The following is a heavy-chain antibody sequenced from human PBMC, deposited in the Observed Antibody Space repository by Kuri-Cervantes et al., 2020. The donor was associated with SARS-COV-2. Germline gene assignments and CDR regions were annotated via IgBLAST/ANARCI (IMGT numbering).Heavy chain of an antibody. CDR2: INPNSGGT. Sequence: ASVKVSCKASGYTFTGYYMHWVRQAPGQGLEWMGWINPNSGGTNYAQKFQGRVTMTRDTSISTAYTELSRLRSDDTAVYYCARDRSTIPDAFDIWGQGTMVTVSS. CDR3: ARDRSTIPDAFDI. CDR1: GYTFTGYY. J-gene: IGHJ3*02. D-gene: IGHD2-2*01. V-gene: IGHV1-2*02.